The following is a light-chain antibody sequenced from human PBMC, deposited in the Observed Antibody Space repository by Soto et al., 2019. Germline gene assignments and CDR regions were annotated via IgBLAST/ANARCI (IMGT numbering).Light chain of an antibody. Sequence: EIVLTQSPDTLSLSPGERATLSCRASQSVRSSYLAWYQQKPGQAPRLLIYGASSRATGIPDRFSGSGSETDFTLTISRLEPEDFAVYYCQQYGSSPITFGPGTEVDIK. V-gene: IGKV3-20*01. CDR2: GAS. J-gene: IGKJ3*01. CDR3: QQYGSSPIT. CDR1: QSVRSSY.